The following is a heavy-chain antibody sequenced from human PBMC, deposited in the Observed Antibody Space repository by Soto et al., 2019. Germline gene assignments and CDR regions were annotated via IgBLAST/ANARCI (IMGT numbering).Heavy chain of an antibody. CDR3: ARGGYCSGGSCLDGMDV. CDR2: ILSDGSAK. Sequence: GGSLRLSCGVSGFTLSRYTMHWVRQAPGKGLEWVALILSDGSAKYYADSVKGRFTISGDDSLYLEMTSLRGEDTAVYYCARGGYCSGGSCLDGMDVWGQGTTVTVSS. V-gene: IGHV3-30-3*01. CDR1: GFTLSRYT. J-gene: IGHJ6*02. D-gene: IGHD2-15*01.